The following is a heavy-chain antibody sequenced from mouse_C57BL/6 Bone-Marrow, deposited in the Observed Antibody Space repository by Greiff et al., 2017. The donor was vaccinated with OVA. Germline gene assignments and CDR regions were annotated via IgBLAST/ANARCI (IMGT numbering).Heavy chain of an antibody. CDR2: INPNNGGT. V-gene: IGHV1-26*01. Sequence: VQLQQSGPELVKPGASVKISCKASGYTFTDYYMNWVKQSHGKSLEWIGDINPNNGGTSYNQKFKGKATLTVDKSSSTAYMELRSLTSEDSAVYYCARYLYCYYFDYWGQGTTLTVSS. CDR1: GYTFTDYY. CDR3: ARYLYCYYFDY. J-gene: IGHJ2*01. D-gene: IGHD2-1*01.